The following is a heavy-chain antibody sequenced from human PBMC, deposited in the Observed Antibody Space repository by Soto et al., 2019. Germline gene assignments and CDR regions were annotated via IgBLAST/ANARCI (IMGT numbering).Heavy chain of an antibody. V-gene: IGHV2-5*02. CDR2: IKWDADK. Sequence: QITLKGSGPTLVKPTQTLTLTCTFSGFSLTTTGVCVGWIRQPPGKALEWLAAIKWDADKSYRPSLQSKLTITHDTSNNQMVLTMTNMDPLDTATYYCAHRRNFYNNSALDYWRQGTLVTVSS. J-gene: IGHJ4*02. CDR3: AHRRNFYNNSALDY. D-gene: IGHD3-22*01. CDR1: GFSLTTTGVC.